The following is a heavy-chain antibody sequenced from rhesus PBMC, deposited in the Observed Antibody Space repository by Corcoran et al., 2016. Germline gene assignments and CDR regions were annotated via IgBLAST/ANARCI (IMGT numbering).Heavy chain of an antibody. J-gene: IGHJ3*01. CDR2: IYGSSTST. Sequence: QVQLQESGPGVVKPSETLSLTCAVSGGSISDSYRWRWTRQSPWKGLEWIGYIYGSSTSTHYNPSLNSRVTISKDTYKNQFSLKLSSVTAADTAVYYCARESWAFDFWGQGLRVTVSS. CDR3: ARESWAFDF. CDR1: GGSISDSYR. V-gene: IGHV4S10*01.